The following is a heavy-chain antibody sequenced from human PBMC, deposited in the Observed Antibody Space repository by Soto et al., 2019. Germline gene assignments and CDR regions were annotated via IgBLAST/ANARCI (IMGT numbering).Heavy chain of an antibody. V-gene: IGHV1-8*01. CDR3: ARSTNDYGDRH. D-gene: IGHD4-17*01. CDR1: GYTFTSYD. Sequence: QVQLVQSGAEVKKPGASVKVSCKASGYTFTSYDINWVRQATGQGLEWMGWMNPNSGNTGSAQKFQXXVTMTRNTSISKAYMELSSLRSEDTAAYYCARSTNDYGDRHWGQGTLVTVSS. CDR2: MNPNSGNT. J-gene: IGHJ4*02.